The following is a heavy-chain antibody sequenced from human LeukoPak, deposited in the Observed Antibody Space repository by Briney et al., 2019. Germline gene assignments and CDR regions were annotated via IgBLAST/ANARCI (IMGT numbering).Heavy chain of an antibody. CDR2: ISGSGYST. J-gene: IGHJ4*02. Sequence: GGSLRLSCAASGFTFNTYSMNWARQAPGKGLEWVSAISGSGYSTYYADSVKGRFTISRDNSKNTLYLQMNSLRAEDTALYFCAQWSRYFDYWGQGTLVTVSS. CDR3: AQWSRYFDY. CDR1: GFTFNTYS. D-gene: IGHD1-26*01. V-gene: IGHV3-23*01.